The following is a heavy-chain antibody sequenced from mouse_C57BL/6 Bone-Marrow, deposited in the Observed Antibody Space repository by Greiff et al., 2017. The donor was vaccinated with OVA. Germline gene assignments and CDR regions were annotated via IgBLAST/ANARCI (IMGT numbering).Heavy chain of an antibody. CDR2: ISSGSSTI. J-gene: IGHJ2*01. CDR3: AEIDYFDY. V-gene: IGHV5-17*01. CDR1: GFTFSDYG. Sequence: EVKLMESGGGLVKPGGSLKLSCAASGFTFSDYGMHWVRQAPEKGLEWVAYISSGSSTIYYADTVQGRFTISRDNAKNTLFLQMTSLRSEDTAMCYCAEIDYFDYWGQGTTVTVSS.